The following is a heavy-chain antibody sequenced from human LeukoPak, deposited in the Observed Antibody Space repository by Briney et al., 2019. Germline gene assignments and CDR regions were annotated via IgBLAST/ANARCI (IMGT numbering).Heavy chain of an antibody. CDR2: IYYSGST. V-gene: IGHV4-39*07. Sequence: SETLSLICTVSGGSISSSSYYWGWIRQPPGKGLEWIGSIYYSGSTYYNPSLKSRVTISVDTSKNQFSLKLSSVTAADTAVYYCARVTGYMIEDYFDYWGQGTLVTVSS. CDR3: ARVTGYMIEDYFDY. J-gene: IGHJ4*02. D-gene: IGHD3-22*01. CDR1: GGSISSSSYY.